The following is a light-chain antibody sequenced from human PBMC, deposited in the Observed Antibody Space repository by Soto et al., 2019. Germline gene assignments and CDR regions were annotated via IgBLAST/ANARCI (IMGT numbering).Light chain of an antibody. CDR3: QHRFH. Sequence: DIVLTQSPAPLALSPGERATLSCRASQSVSRDFAWYQQKRGQAPRLLIYDASNTATGIPARFRGIWAGTDCALTTSSLQPEEFEVYYGQHRFHFCPGTQVVFK. V-gene: IGKV3-11*01. J-gene: IGKJ3*01. CDR2: DAS. CDR1: QSVSRD.